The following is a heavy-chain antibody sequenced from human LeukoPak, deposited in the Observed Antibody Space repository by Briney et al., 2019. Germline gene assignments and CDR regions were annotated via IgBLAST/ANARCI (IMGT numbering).Heavy chain of an antibody. CDR3: TKDAPDSGGWFFFDS. D-gene: IGHD6-19*01. CDR1: GFTFSTYA. Sequence: GKSLRLSCAASGFTFSTYAMNWVRQAPGKGLEWVSTISGIDTFYADSVKGRFTISRDNSKNTLYLQMISLRAEDTAVYYCTKDAPDSGGWFFFDSWGQGTLVTVSS. CDR2: ISGIDT. J-gene: IGHJ4*02. V-gene: IGHV3-23*01.